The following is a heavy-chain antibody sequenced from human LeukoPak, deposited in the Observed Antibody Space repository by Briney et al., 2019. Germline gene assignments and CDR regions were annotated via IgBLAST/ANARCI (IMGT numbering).Heavy chain of an antibody. D-gene: IGHD5-12*01. V-gene: IGHV3-21*01. CDR1: GFTFSSYE. J-gene: IGHJ4*02. CDR2: ISSSSSYI. Sequence: GGSVRLSCAASGFTFSSYEMNWVRQAPGKGLEWVSSISSSSSYIYYADSVKGRFTISRDNAKNSLYLQMNSLRAEDTAVYYCARGLRFGGQGTLVTVSS. CDR3: ARGLRF.